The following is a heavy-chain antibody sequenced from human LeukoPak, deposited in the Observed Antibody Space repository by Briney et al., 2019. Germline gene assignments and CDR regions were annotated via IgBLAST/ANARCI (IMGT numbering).Heavy chain of an antibody. J-gene: IGHJ5*02. CDR1: GFSFGSHA. CDR3: VKTFQYSSNWYDH. V-gene: IGHV3-23*01. CDR2: ISAGGGGT. Sequence: GGSLRLSCATSGFSFGSHAMSWVRQAPGKGLEWVSSISAGGGGTSCADSVKGRITISRDNSKNTVYLQMNSLRAEDTAVYFCVKTFQYSSNWYDHWGQGTLVTVSS. D-gene: IGHD6-6*01.